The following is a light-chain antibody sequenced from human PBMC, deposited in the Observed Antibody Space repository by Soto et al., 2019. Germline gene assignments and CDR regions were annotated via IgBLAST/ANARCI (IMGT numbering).Light chain of an antibody. CDR2: DAS. CDR3: QQSYSIPGT. V-gene: IGKV1-39*01. J-gene: IGKJ1*01. Sequence: DLQMTQSPSSLSASVRDRVTMTCRASETIKTYLNWYQHRPGSAPRLLIYDASTLQSGVPSRFSASGSETDFNLTISGLQPEDFAIYYCQQSYSIPGTFGPGTKV. CDR1: ETIKTY.